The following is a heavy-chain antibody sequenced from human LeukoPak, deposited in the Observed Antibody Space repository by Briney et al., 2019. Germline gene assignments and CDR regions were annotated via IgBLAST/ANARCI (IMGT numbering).Heavy chain of an antibody. D-gene: IGHD3-16*01. V-gene: IGHV3-64D*06. CDR2: INNNGGTT. J-gene: IGHJ4*02. CDR1: GFTFSSYA. Sequence: GGSLRLSCSASGFTFSSYALHWVRQAPGKGLEYVSAINNNGGTTYYADSVKGRFTISRDNSKNTLFLQMSSLRAGDTAVYYCVKDTSPSPYYFDYWGQGTLVTVSS. CDR3: VKDTSPSPYYFDY.